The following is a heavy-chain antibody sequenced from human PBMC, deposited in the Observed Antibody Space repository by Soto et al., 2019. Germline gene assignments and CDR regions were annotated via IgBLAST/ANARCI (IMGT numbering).Heavy chain of an antibody. CDR3: ARVDGSSYYDILTGYYSDY. J-gene: IGHJ4*02. CDR2: INPSGDST. Sequence: ASVKVSCKASGYTFTSYYMHWVRQAPGQGLEWMGIINPSGDSTSYAQKFQGRVTMTRDTSTSTVYMELSSLRSEDTAVYYCARVDGSSYYDILTGYYSDYWGQGTLVTVSS. CDR1: GYTFTSYY. V-gene: IGHV1-46*03. D-gene: IGHD3-9*01.